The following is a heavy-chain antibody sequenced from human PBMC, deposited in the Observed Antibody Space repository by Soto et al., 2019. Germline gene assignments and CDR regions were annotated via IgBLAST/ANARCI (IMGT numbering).Heavy chain of an antibody. CDR1: GFTFSIYN. J-gene: IGHJ4*02. CDR2: ITGSGDYT. D-gene: IGHD1-20*01. CDR3: ARRITSSFDY. Sequence: EVQLLESGGGLVQPGGSLRLSCVASGFTFSIYNMNWVRQAPGKGLEWVSVITGSGDYTNYADSVKGRFTISRDNSKNTLYLQMNSLIAADTAVYFFARRITSSFDYWGQGTLVTVSS. V-gene: IGHV3-23*01.